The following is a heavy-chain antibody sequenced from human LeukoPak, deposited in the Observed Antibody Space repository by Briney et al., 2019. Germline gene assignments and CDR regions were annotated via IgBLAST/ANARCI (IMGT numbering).Heavy chain of an antibody. D-gene: IGHD6-6*01. CDR2: IYHSGST. J-gene: IGHJ4*02. CDR3: AGSSSPGVFDF. V-gene: IGHV4-38-2*02. CDR1: GYSISSGYY. Sequence: PSETLSLTCTVSGYSISSGYYWGWIRQPPGKGLEWIGSIYHSGSTYHNPSLKSRVTISVDTSKNQFSLKLSSVTAADTAVYYCAGSSSPGVFDFWGQGTLVTVSS.